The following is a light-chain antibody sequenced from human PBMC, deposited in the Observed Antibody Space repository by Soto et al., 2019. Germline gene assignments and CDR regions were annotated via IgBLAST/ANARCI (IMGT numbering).Light chain of an antibody. CDR2: GAS. Sequence: EIVLTQSPGTLSLSPGERATLSCRASQSVSSSYLAWYQQKPGQAPRPLIYGASSRVTGIPDRFSGSGSGTDFTLTISRVEPEDFAIYYCHQRNSWPRTFGQGTRLEIK. CDR3: HQRNSWPRT. J-gene: IGKJ2*01. V-gene: IGKV3D-20*02. CDR1: QSVSSSY.